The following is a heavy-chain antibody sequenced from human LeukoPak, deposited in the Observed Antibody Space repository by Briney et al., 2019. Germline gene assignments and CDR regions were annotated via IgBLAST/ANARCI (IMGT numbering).Heavy chain of an antibody. J-gene: IGHJ6*03. CDR3: AGSITAVGYYYYMDV. CDR2: IIPIFGTA. CDR1: GGTFSSYA. V-gene: IGHV1-69*05. Sequence: GASVKVSCKAPGGTFSSYAISWLRQAPGQGLEWMGGIIPIFGTANYAQKFQGRVTITTDESTSTAYMELSSLRSEDKAFYYCAGSITAVGYYYYMDVWGKGTTVTVSS. D-gene: IGHD6-6*01.